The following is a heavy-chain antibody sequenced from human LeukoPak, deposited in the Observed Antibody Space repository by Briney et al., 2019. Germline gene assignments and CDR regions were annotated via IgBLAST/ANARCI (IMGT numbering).Heavy chain of an antibody. V-gene: IGHV3-48*04. D-gene: IGHD3-10*01. CDR1: GFTFSSYS. Sequence: GGSLRLSCAASGFTFSSYSMNWVRQAPGKGLEWVSYISSSSSTIYYADSVKGRFTISRDNAKNSLYLQMNSLRAGDTAVYYCAREESYYYMDVWGKGTTVTVSS. CDR3: AREESYYYMDV. CDR2: ISSSSSTI. J-gene: IGHJ6*03.